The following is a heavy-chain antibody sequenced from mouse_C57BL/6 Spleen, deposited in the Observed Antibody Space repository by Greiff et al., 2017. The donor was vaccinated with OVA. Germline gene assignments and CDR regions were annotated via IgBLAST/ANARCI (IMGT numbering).Heavy chain of an antibody. V-gene: IGHV1-55*01. CDR3: ARNYGSSLYLDD. J-gene: IGHJ1*03. D-gene: IGHD1-1*01. CDR1: GYTFTSYW. CDR2: IYPGSGST. Sequence: QVQLKQPGAELVKPGASVKMSCKASGYTFTSYWITWVKQRPGQGLEWIGDIYPGSGSTNYNEKFKSKATLTVDPSSSTAYMQLSSLTSEDSAVYYCARNYGSSLYLDDWGTGTTVTVSS.